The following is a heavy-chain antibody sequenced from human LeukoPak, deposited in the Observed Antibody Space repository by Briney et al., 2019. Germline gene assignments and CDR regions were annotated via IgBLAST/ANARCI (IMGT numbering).Heavy chain of an antibody. V-gene: IGHV4-59*12. CDR3: ARQGRGYSYGYFRGARFDP. CDR1: GGSISSYY. D-gene: IGHD5-18*01. Sequence: PSETLSLTCTVSGGSISSYYWSWIRQPPGKGLEWICHIYYSGYTTYNSSLKSRVTISVDTSKNQFSLKLSYVTAADTAVYYCARQGRGYSYGYFRGARFDPWDQGTLVTVSS. CDR2: IYYSGYT. J-gene: IGHJ5*02.